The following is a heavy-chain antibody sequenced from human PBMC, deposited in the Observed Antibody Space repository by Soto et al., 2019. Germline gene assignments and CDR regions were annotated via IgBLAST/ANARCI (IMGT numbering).Heavy chain of an antibody. CDR1: GGSFSGYY. D-gene: IGHD2-2*01. Sequence: ASETLSLTCAVYGGSFSGYYWSWIRQPPGKGLEWIGEINHSGSTNYNPSLKSRVTISVDTSKNQFSLKLSSVTAADTAVYYCAGFLGYCSSTSCYPRYWFDPWGQGTLVTVSS. CDR2: INHSGST. J-gene: IGHJ5*02. V-gene: IGHV4-34*01. CDR3: AGFLGYCSSTSCYPRYWFDP.